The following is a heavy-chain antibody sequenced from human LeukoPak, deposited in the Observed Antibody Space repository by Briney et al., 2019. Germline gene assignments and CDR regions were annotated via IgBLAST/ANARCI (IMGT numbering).Heavy chain of an antibody. CDR2: IYYSGST. CDR1: GGSISGYY. Sequence: KPSETLSLTCTVSGGSISGYYWSWIRQPPGKGLECIGYIYYSGSTNYNPSLKSRVTISVDTSRNQFSLKLTSVTVADTAVYYCAKVSDRDSSGYYWGFEYWGQGTLVTVSS. CDR3: AKVSDRDSSGYYWGFEY. V-gene: IGHV4-59*08. D-gene: IGHD3-22*01. J-gene: IGHJ4*02.